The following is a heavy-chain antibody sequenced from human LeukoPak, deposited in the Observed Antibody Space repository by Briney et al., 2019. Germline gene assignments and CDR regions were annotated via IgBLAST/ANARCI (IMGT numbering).Heavy chain of an antibody. V-gene: IGHV4-34*01. Sequence: SKTLSLTCAVYGGSFSGYYWSWIRQPPGKGLEWIGEINHSGSTNYNPSLKSRVTISVDTSKNQFSLKLSSVTAADTAVYYCARTGYSSSWIRGWGQGTLVTVSS. D-gene: IGHD6-13*01. CDR1: GGSFSGYY. CDR3: ARTGYSSSWIRG. J-gene: IGHJ4*02. CDR2: INHSGST.